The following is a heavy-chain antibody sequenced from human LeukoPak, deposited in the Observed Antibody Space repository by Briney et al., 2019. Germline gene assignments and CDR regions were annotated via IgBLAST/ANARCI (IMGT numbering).Heavy chain of an antibody. CDR1: GGSFSGYY. CDR3: ARGLSPLVVKAVANWSDP. CDR2: INHSGST. D-gene: IGHD6-19*01. V-gene: IGHV4-34*01. J-gene: IGHJ5*02. Sequence: SETLSLTCAVYGGSFSGYYWSWIRQPPGKGLEWIGEINHSGSTSYNPSLKSRVTISVDTSKNQFSLKLSSVTAADTAVYYCARGLSPLVVKAVANWSDPWGQGTLVTVSS.